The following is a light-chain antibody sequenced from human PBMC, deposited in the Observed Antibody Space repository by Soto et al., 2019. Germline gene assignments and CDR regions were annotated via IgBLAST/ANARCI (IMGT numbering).Light chain of an antibody. V-gene: IGKV3-20*01. CDR1: QSVSSSY. CDR2: GAS. Sequence: EIVLTQSPGTLSLSPGERATLSCRASQSVSSSYLAWYQQKPGKAPRLLIYGASSRATGIPDRFSGSGSGTDFTLTISSLEPEDFAVYYCQQYGSSPPTFGQGTKVEIK. J-gene: IGKJ1*01. CDR3: QQYGSSPPT.